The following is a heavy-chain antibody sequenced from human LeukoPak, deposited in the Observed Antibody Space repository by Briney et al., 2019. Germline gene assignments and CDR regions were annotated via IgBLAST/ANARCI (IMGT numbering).Heavy chain of an antibody. CDR2: IYPGGTT. V-gene: IGHV3-53*01. CDR1: GLTVSSNF. D-gene: IGHD1-26*01. CDR3: AGDRATSYFDY. J-gene: IGHJ4*02. Sequence: GGSLRLSCAASGLTVSSNFMNWVRQAPGKGLEWVSVIYPGGTTYDADSVKGRFTISRDNSKNTLYLQMNSLRAEDTAVYYCAGDRATSYFDYWGQGALVTISS.